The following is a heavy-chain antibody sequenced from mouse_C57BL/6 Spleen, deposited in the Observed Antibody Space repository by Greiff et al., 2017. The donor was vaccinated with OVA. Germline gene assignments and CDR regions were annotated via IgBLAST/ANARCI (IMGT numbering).Heavy chain of an antibody. V-gene: IGHV1-62-2*01. D-gene: IGHD2-1*01. Sequence: VKLQQSGAELVKPGASVKLSCKASGYTFTEYTIHWVKQRSGQGLEWIGWFYPGRGSIKYNEKFKDKATLTADKSSSTGYMELSRLTSEDSAVYFCARHESPFLPLYAMDYWGQGTSVTVSS. J-gene: IGHJ4*01. CDR2: FYPGRGSI. CDR3: ARHESPFLPLYAMDY. CDR1: GYTFTEYT.